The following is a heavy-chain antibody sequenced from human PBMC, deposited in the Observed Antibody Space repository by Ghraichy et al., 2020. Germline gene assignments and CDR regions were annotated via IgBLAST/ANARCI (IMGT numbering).Heavy chain of an antibody. D-gene: IGHD1-26*01. CDR3: ASGKRWELLP. CDR2: IKHDGSEM. J-gene: IGHJ5*02. Sequence: GGSLRLSCAASGFSFSNYWMSWVRQAPGKGLEWVANIKHDGSEMYYVDSVKGRFTISRDNAKNSQYLQMNSLRAEDTAVYYCASGKRWELLPWGQGTLVTVSS. V-gene: IGHV3-7*01. CDR1: GFSFSNYW.